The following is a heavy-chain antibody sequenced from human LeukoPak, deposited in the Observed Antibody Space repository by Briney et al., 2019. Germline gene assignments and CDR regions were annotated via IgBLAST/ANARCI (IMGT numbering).Heavy chain of an antibody. D-gene: IGHD2-15*01. CDR1: GGSISSGSYY. V-gene: IGHV4-61*02. CDR3: SRVAATKGVDY. Sequence: SQTLSLTCTVSGGSISSGSYYWRWIWQPAGKGLEWIGRIYASGSTSYNPSLKSRVTISVDTSKNQFSLRLSSVTAADTAVYYCSRVAATKGVDYWGQGTLVTVSS. CDR2: IYASGST. J-gene: IGHJ4*02.